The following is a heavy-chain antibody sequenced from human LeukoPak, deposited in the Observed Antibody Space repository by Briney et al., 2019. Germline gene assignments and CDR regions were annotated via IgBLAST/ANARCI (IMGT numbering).Heavy chain of an antibody. CDR3: ARSGWQYYFDY. CDR2: MHSDGSST. Sequence: GGSLRLSCAASGFTFSSYWMHWVRQAPGKGLVWVSRMHSDGSSTSYADSVRGRFTISRDDAKSTLYLQMNSLRAEDTAVYYCARSGWQYYFDYWGQGTLVTVCS. CDR1: GFTFSSYW. J-gene: IGHJ4*02. V-gene: IGHV3-74*01. D-gene: IGHD3-22*01.